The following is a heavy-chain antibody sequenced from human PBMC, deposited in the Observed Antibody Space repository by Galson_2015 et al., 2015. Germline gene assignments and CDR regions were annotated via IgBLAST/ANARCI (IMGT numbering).Heavy chain of an antibody. D-gene: IGHD5-24*01. CDR1: GFTFSSYG. Sequence: SLRLSCAASGFTFSSYGMHWVRQAPGKGLEWVAVISYDGSNKYYADSVKGRFTISRDNSKNTLYLQMNSLRAEDTAVYYCAREKERWLNGAFDIWGQGTMVTVSS. CDR3: AREKERWLNGAFDI. V-gene: IGHV3-30*03. CDR2: ISYDGSNK. J-gene: IGHJ3*02.